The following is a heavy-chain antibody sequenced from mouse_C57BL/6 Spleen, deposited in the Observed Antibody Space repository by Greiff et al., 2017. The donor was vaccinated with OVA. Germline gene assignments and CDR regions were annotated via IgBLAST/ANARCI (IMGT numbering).Heavy chain of an antibody. D-gene: IGHD5-1*01. V-gene: IGHV5-9*04. J-gene: IGHJ4*01. CDR1: GFTFSSYS. Sequence: EVHVVESGGGLVKPGGSLKLSCAASGFTFSSYSMSWVRQTPEQRLEWVATISGGGGNTYYPDSVKGRFTISRDNAKNTLYLQRSSIRAEDTALDYCARKEYPYYYAMDYWGQGTSVTVSS. CDR3: ARKEYPYYYAMDY. CDR2: ISGGGGNT.